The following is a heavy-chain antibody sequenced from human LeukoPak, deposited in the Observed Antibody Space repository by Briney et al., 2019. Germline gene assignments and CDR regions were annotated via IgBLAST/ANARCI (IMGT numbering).Heavy chain of an antibody. J-gene: IGHJ4*02. CDR1: GGSLNAYY. CDR2: IDHNGYT. V-gene: IGHV4-34*01. Sequence: SETLSLTCDVHGGSLNAYYWTWIRQSPGRGLEWTGEIDHNGYTSYNPSLKSRVTISVDTSKKQFFLKLTSMTAADTAVYYCARDRASTYDWGQGILVTVSS. D-gene: IGHD5-18*01. CDR3: ARDRASTYD.